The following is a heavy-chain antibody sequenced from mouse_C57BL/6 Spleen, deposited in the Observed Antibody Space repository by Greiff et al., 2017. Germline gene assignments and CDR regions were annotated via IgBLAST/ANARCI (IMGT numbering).Heavy chain of an antibody. CDR2: LNPSTGGT. V-gene: IGHV1-42*01. Sequence: VQLKESGPELVKPGASVKISCKASGYSFTGYYMNWVKQSPEKSLEWIGELNPSTGGTTYNQKFKAKATLTVDKSSSTAYMQLKSLTSEDSAVYYCARVGYDYERGDYFDYWGQGTTLTVSS. CDR3: ARVGYDYERGDYFDY. D-gene: IGHD2-4*01. CDR1: GYSFTGYY. J-gene: IGHJ2*01.